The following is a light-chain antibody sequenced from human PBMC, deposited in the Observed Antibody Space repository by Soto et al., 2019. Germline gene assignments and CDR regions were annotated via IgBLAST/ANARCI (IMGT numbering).Light chain of an antibody. J-gene: IGKJ5*01. CDR3: QQRSNWLSIT. CDR2: GAS. CDR1: QSVSSSY. Sequence: EIVLTQSPGTLSLSPGERATLSCRASQSVSSSYLAWYQQKPGQGPRLLIYGASSRATGIPDRFSGSGSGTDFTLTISSLEPEDFAVYYCQQRSNWLSITFGQGTRLEIK. V-gene: IGKV3D-20*02.